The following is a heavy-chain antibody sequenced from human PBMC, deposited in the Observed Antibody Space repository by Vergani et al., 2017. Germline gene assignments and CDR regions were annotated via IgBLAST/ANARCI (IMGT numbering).Heavy chain of an antibody. D-gene: IGHD6-19*01. CDR2: IYWDDDK. Sequence: QITLKESGPTLVKPTQTLTLTCTFSGFSLSTSGVGVGWIRQPPGKALEWLALIYWDDDKRYSPSLKSRLTITKDTSKNQVVLTMTNMDLVDTATYYCAHSGSSGWYXVPERHYYYYGMDVWGQGTTVTVSS. CDR1: GFSLSTSGVG. V-gene: IGHV2-5*02. J-gene: IGHJ6*02. CDR3: AHSGSSGWYXVPERHYYYYGMDV.